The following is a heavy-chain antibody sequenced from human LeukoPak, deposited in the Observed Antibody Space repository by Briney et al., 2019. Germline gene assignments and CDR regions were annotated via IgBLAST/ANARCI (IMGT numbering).Heavy chain of an antibody. V-gene: IGHV3-7*01. CDR1: GFTFSSYW. CDR3: ARDGRAWYY. Sequence: GGSLRLSCAAFGFTFSSYWMSWVRQAPGKGLEWVANIKQDGSEKYYVDSVKGRFTVSRDNAKNSLYLQMNSLRAEDTAVYYCARDGRAWYYWGQGTLVTVSS. J-gene: IGHJ4*02. D-gene: IGHD1-14*01. CDR2: IKQDGSEK.